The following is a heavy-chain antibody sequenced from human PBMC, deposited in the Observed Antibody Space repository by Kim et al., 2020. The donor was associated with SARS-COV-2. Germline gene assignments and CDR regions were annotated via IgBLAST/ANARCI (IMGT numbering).Heavy chain of an antibody. CDR1: GGSISSYY. J-gene: IGHJ4*02. D-gene: IGHD2-15*01. CDR2: IYNSGST. V-gene: IGHV4-59*08. Sequence: SETLSLTCTVSGGSISSYYWSWIRQPPGKGLEWIGYIYNSGSTNYNPSLKSRVTISADTSKNQFSLKLSSVTAADTAVYYCSGRYCSGGSCYGPSNFDYWGQGSLVTVSS. CDR3: SGRYCSGGSCYGPSNFDY.